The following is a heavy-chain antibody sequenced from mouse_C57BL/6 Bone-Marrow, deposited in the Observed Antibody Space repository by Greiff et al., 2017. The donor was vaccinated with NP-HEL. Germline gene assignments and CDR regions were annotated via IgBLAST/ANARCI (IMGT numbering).Heavy chain of an antibody. CDR3: AREAYGSSPHY. CDR1: GFTFSSYA. CDR2: ISDGGSYT. V-gene: IGHV5-4*01. Sequence: DVHLVESGGGLVKPGGSLKLSCAASGFTFSSYAMSWVRQTPEKRLEWVATISDGGSYTYYPDNVKGRFTISRDNAKNNLYLQMSHLKSEDTAMYYCAREAYGSSPHYWGQGTTLTVSS. J-gene: IGHJ2*01. D-gene: IGHD1-1*01.